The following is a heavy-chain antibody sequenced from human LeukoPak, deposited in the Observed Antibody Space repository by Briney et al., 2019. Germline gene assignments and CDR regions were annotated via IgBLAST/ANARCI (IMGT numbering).Heavy chain of an antibody. CDR1: GFTFSSYG. J-gene: IGHJ4*02. CDR2: ISGSGGST. D-gene: IGHD3-10*01. V-gene: IGHV3-23*01. CDR3: AKSTSITMVRTWPDY. Sequence: GGSLRLSCAASGFTFSSYGMSWVRQAPGKGLEWVSAISGSGGSTYYADSVKGRFTISRDNSKNTLYRQMNSLRAEDTAVYYCAKSTSITMVRTWPDYWGQGTLVTVSS.